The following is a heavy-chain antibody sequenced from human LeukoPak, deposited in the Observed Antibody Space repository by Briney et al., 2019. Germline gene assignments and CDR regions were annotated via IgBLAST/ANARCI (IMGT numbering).Heavy chain of an antibody. CDR2: IYTSGGT. Sequence: SETLSLTCTVSGGSVSSGSYYWSWIRQPPGKGLEWIGRIYTSGGTNYNPSLKSRVTMSVDTSKNQFSLKLSSVTAADTAVYYCASGVMNYWGQGTLVTVSS. CDR3: ASGVMNY. J-gene: IGHJ4*02. V-gene: IGHV4-61*01. D-gene: IGHD2-8*01. CDR1: GGSVSSGSYY.